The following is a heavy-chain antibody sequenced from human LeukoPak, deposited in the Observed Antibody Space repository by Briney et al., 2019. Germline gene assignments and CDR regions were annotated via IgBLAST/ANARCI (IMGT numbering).Heavy chain of an antibody. J-gene: IGHJ6*03. CDR1: GFTFSTYG. Sequence: GGSLRLSCAASGFTFSTYGMHWVRQAPGKGLEWVTFIAYDGSSEYYADSVKGRFTISRDDSKNTLYLQMNSLRAEDTAVYYCAKGGGSTSSRGYYYYMDVWGKGTTVTVSS. D-gene: IGHD2-2*01. CDR3: AKGGGSTSSRGYYYYMDV. CDR2: IAYDGSSE. V-gene: IGHV3-30*02.